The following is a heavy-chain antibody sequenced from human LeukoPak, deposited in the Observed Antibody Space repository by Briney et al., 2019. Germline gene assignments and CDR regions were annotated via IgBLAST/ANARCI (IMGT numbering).Heavy chain of an antibody. CDR2: ISGSGDNM. Sequence: GGSLRLSCLASKFTFNNYAMNWVRQAPGKGLEWVSSISGSGDNMDYADSVKGRFTISRDNSKNTLYLQMNSLRAEDTAVYYCARRAGAYSHPYDYWGQGTLVTVAA. J-gene: IGHJ4*02. D-gene: IGHD4/OR15-4a*01. V-gene: IGHV3-23*01. CDR3: ARRAGAYSHPYDY. CDR1: KFTFNNYA.